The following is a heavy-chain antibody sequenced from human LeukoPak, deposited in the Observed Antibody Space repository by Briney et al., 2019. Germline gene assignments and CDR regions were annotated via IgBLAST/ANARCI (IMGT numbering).Heavy chain of an antibody. CDR1: GGSISSYY. CDR2: VDHTGST. D-gene: IGHD1-1*01. Sequence: SETLSLTCTVSGGSISSYYWTWIRQPPGKGPEWIGYVDHTGSTNFNPSLNGRVSISRDTTNNLFSLRLRSVTAADTAVYFCARGRVSSSTWYSTYYYYFYMDVWGKGTTVTVSS. J-gene: IGHJ6*03. V-gene: IGHV4-59*01. CDR3: ARGRVSSSTWYSTYYYYFYMDV.